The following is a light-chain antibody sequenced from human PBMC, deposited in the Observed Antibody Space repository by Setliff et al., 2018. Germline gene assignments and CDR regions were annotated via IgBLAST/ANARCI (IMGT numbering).Light chain of an antibody. CDR1: NSDIGAGFG. CDR2: GTY. J-gene: IGLJ1*01. CDR3: QSYGGSVSGYV. Sequence: QSALTQPPSVSGAPGQRVTISCTGSNSDIGAGFGVHWYQQLPGTAPKLHIYGTYNRPSGVPDRFSGSKSGTSASLAITGLQAEDEADYYCQSYGGSVSGYVFGTGTKVTVL. V-gene: IGLV1-40*01.